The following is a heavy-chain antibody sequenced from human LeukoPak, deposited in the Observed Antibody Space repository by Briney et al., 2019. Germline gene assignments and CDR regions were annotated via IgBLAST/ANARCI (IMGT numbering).Heavy chain of an antibody. CDR1: GGTFTSFG. D-gene: IGHD6-19*01. Sequence: ASVKVSCKASGGTFTSFGISWVRQAPGQGLEWMGRIIPVLDIADYAQKFQGRVTITADKSTTTAYMQLINLRSEDTAFYYCARGPIAVANDFDSWGQGTLVTASS. J-gene: IGHJ4*02. CDR3: ARGPIAVANDFDS. V-gene: IGHV1-69*04. CDR2: IIPVLDIA.